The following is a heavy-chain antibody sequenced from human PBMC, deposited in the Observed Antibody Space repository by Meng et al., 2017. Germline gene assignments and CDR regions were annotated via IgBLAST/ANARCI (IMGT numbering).Heavy chain of an antibody. CDR2: IIPIFGTA. D-gene: IGHD6-13*01. Sequence: SVKVSCKASGGTFSSYAISWVRQAPGQGLEWMGGIIPIFGTANYEQKFQGRVTITTDESTSTAYMELSSLRSEDTAVYYCARDTLLMGYSSSGGAAFDIWGQGTMVTVSS. J-gene: IGHJ3*02. CDR3: ARDTLLMGYSSSGGAAFDI. CDR1: GGTFSSYA. V-gene: IGHV1-69*05.